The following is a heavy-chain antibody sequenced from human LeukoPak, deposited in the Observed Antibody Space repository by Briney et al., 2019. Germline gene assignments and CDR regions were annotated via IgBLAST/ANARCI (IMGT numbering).Heavy chain of an antibody. Sequence: GGSLRLSCAASGFTFSDYYMGWIRQAPGKGLEWVSYISSSGNTMYYADSVKGRFTISRDNAKNSLYLQMNSLRAEDTAVYYCARDAQVERSYWGQGTLVTVSS. CDR2: ISSSGNTM. D-gene: IGHD1-1*01. V-gene: IGHV3-11*01. CDR3: ARDAQVERSY. J-gene: IGHJ4*02. CDR1: GFTFSDYY.